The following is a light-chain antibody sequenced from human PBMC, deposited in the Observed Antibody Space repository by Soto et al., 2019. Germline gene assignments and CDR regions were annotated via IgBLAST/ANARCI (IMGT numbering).Light chain of an antibody. CDR2: GAS. CDR3: QQYNNWHRT. J-gene: IGKJ1*01. CDR1: QSVSSN. Sequence: EIVMTQSPATLSVSPGERATLSCRASQSVSSNLAWYQQKPGQAPRLLIYGASTRATGIPARFSGSGSGTEFTLTISSLQSEDFDLYYCQQYNNWHRTLGQGTKADLK. V-gene: IGKV3-15*01.